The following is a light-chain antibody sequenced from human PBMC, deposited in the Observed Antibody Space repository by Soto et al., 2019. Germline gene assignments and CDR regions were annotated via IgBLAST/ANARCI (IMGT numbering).Light chain of an antibody. CDR1: QCFXSN. J-gene: IGKJ1*01. V-gene: IGKV3-15*01. CDR3: QQDKYAPWT. CDR2: SAS. Sequence: IGVTQWASTLSVSPGERATLSCRASQCFXSNFFWYELKPGQAPRLLXDSASTRATGIPARLSGRGSGTEFTLTISSLHSEYFAFYYYQQDKYAPWTFGQGTKVDIK.